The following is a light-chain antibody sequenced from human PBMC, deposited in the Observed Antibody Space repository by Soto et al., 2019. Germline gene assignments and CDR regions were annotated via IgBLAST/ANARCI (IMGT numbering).Light chain of an antibody. CDR1: SSDIGGYNY. V-gene: IGLV2-14*01. Sequence: QSVLTQPASVSGSPGQSITISCSGTSSDIGGYNYVSWYQQHPGKAPKLMIYDVSNRPSVVSNRFSGSKSGNTASLTISGLQAEDEADYYCSSYTSSITVVFGGGTKLTVL. CDR3: SSYTSSITVV. J-gene: IGLJ2*01. CDR2: DVS.